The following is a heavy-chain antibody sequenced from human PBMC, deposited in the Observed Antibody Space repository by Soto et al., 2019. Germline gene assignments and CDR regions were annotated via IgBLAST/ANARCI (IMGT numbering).Heavy chain of an antibody. CDR1: GGTFSNYA. V-gene: IGHV1-69*12. D-gene: IGHD4-17*01. J-gene: IGHJ2*01. CDR2: ITPIFDAA. CDR3: AKATSLYGAGHWYFDL. Sequence: QVQLVQSGAEVKEPGSSVKVSCKASGGTFSNYAINWVRQAPGQGLEWIGGITPIFDAAHYAQKFQGRVTITADESTTTAYMELSSLRSEDTAVYYCAKATSLYGAGHWYFDLWGRGPLVTVSS.